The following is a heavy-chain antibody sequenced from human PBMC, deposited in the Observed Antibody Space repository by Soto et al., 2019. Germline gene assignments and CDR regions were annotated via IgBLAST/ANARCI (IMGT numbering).Heavy chain of an antibody. Sequence: GGSLRLSCAASGFTFSSYGMHWVRQAPGKGLEWVAVIWYDGSNKYYADSVKGRFTISRDNSKNTLYLQMNSLRAEDTAVYYCARGSLYSSGWYGDYYYYGMDVWGQGTTVTVSS. V-gene: IGHV3-33*01. CDR2: IWYDGSNK. J-gene: IGHJ6*02. CDR1: GFTFSSYG. D-gene: IGHD6-19*01. CDR3: ARGSLYSSGWYGDYYYYGMDV.